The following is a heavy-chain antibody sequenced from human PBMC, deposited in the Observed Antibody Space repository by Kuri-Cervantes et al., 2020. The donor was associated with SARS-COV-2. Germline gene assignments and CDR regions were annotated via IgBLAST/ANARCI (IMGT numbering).Heavy chain of an antibody. CDR2: ISYDGSNK. J-gene: IGHJ4*02. D-gene: IGHD3-3*01. CDR1: GFTFSSYA. V-gene: IGHV3-30-3*01. CDR3: ARGGATIFVERGGLDY. Sequence: LSLTCAASGFTFSSYAMHWVRQAPGKGLEWVAVISYDGSNKYYADSVKGRFTISRDNAKNSLYLQMNSLRAEDTAVYYCARGGATIFVERGGLDYWGQGTLVTVSS.